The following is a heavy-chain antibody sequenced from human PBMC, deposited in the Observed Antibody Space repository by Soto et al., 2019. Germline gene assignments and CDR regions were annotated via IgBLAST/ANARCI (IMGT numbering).Heavy chain of an antibody. J-gene: IGHJ5*02. V-gene: IGHV4-39*01. CDR1: GGSISGSSYY. CDR2: IYYSGST. CDR3: ARTDSGSYFGPTRWFDP. Sequence: PSETLSLTCTVSGGSISGSSYYWGWIRQPPGRGREWIGSIYYSGSTYYNPSLKSRVTISVDPSKNQFSLKLSSVTAADTAVYYCARTDSGSYFGPTRWFDPWGQGTLVTVSS. D-gene: IGHD1-26*01.